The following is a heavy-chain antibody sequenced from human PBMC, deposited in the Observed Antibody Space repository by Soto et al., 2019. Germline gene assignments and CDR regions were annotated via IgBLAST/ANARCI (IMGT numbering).Heavy chain of an antibody. Sequence: GGSLRLSCAASGFHFSSYAMSWVRQTPGKGLEWVSAISGDGGSTYYADSVKGRFTISRDNSKGTLYLQMNSLRAEDTAIYYYAKRSRSVSSSWYGDFDFWGRGTLVTVSS. J-gene: IGHJ4*02. D-gene: IGHD6-13*01. CDR3: AKRSRSVSSSWYGDFDF. CDR2: ISGDGGST. CDR1: GFHFSSYA. V-gene: IGHV3-23*01.